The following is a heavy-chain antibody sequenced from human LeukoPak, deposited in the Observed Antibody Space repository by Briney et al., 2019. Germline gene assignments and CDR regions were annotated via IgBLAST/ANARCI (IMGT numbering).Heavy chain of an antibody. D-gene: IGHD3-10*01. CDR3: ARFHRFGELFSDY. CDR1: GYSFISYW. CDR2: IYPGDSDT. J-gene: IGHJ4*02. V-gene: IGHV5-51*01. Sequence: GGSLKISCKGSGYSFISYWIAWVRQMPGKSLEWLGIIYPGDSDTRYSPSFQGQVTISADKSISTAYLQWSSLKASDTAMYYCARFHRFGELFSDYWGQGTLVTVSS.